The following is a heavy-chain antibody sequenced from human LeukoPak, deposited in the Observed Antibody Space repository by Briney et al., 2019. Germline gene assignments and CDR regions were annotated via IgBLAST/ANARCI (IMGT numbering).Heavy chain of an antibody. Sequence: GGSLRLSCAASGFTVSNNYMTWVRQAPGKGLEWISDISPSGRTMSYADSVKGRFTISRDNAKNSLYMQMNSLRAEDTAVYYCARDLARYRAFGIWGQGTMVTVSS. J-gene: IGHJ3*02. D-gene: IGHD1-14*01. CDR2: ISPSGRTM. V-gene: IGHV3-11*04. CDR1: GFTVSNNY. CDR3: ARDLARYRAFGI.